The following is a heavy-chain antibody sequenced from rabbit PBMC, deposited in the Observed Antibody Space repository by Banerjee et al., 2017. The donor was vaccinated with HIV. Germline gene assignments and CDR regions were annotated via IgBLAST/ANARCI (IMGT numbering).Heavy chain of an antibody. CDR3: VSYDDYGDRNL. J-gene: IGHJ4*01. CDR2: IDPVFRST. D-gene: IGHD2-1*01. V-gene: IGHV1S47*01. Sequence: QEQLVEAGGGLVQPGGSLKLSCKASGFVFSSYGVSWVRQAPGEGLEWIGYIDPVFRSTYNASWVNVQFPISSHNAQTTLYLQQISLPAAATAAYFCVSYDDYGDRNLWGPGTLVTVS. CDR1: GFVFSSYG.